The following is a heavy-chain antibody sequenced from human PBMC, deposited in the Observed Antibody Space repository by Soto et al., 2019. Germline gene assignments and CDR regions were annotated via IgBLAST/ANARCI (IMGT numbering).Heavy chain of an antibody. D-gene: IGHD5-12*01. V-gene: IGHV3-49*03. CDR2: IRSKAYGGTT. Sequence: PGGSLRLSCTASGFTFGDYAMSWFRQAPGKGLEWVGFIRSKAYGGTTEYAASVKGRFTISRDDSKSIAYLQMNSLKTEDTAVYYCTRRGWLEAAYYGMDVWGQGTTVTVSS. CDR3: TRRGWLEAAYYGMDV. CDR1: GFTFGDYA. J-gene: IGHJ6*02.